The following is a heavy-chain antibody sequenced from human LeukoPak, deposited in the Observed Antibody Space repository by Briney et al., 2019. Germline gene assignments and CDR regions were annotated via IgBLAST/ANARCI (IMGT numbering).Heavy chain of an antibody. CDR3: AKDRGKIVVVPAAPSWFDP. D-gene: IGHD2-2*01. CDR2: ISGSGGST. CDR1: GFTFSSYA. J-gene: IGHJ5*02. V-gene: IGHV3-23*01. Sequence: PGGSLRLSCAASGFTFSSYAMSWVRQAPGKGLEWVSAISGSGGSTYYADSVKGQFTISRDNSKNTLYLQMNCLRAEDTAVYYCAKDRGKIVVVPAAPSWFDPWGQGTLVTVSS.